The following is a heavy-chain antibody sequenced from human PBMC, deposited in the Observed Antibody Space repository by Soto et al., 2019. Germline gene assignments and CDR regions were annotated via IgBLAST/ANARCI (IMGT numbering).Heavy chain of an antibody. J-gene: IGHJ3*02. Sequence: GESLKISCKGSGYSFTSYWIGWVRQMPGKGLEWMGIIYPGDSDTRYSPSFQGQVTISADKSISTAYLQWSSLKVSDTAMYYCARLNRITTAARGAFDIWGQGTMVTVSS. CDR1: GYSFTSYW. CDR3: ARLNRITTAARGAFDI. CDR2: IYPGDSDT. V-gene: IGHV5-51*01. D-gene: IGHD6-13*01.